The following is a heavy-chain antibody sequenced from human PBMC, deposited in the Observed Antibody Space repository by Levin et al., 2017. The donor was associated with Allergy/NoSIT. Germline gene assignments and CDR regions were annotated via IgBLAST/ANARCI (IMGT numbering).Heavy chain of an antibody. CDR1: GGSISSSSYY. V-gene: IGHV4-39*01. CDR2: IHFSGIT. D-gene: IGHD3-10*01. CDR3: ARHNGGRGITTIRGVIGY. J-gene: IGHJ4*02. Sequence: SETLSLTCTVAGGSISSSSYYWGWIRRPPGRGLEWIGSIHFSGITYYNPSLKSRVTMSVETSKKHFSLTLSSVTAADTAVYYCARHNGGRGITTIRGVIGYWGQGFLVTVSS.